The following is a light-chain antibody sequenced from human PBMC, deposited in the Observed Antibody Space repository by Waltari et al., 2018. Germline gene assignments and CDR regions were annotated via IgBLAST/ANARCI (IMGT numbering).Light chain of an antibody. V-gene: IGKV4-1*01. Sequence: DIVMTQSPDSLAVSLGGRATIHCKSSQSVLYSSNNKNYLAWFQQQPGQPPKLLIYWSSTRESGVPDRFSASGSGTDFTLTISSLQAEDVAVYYCLQYYNTPQTFGQGTRVEIK. CDR3: LQYYNTPQT. J-gene: IGKJ1*01. CDR2: WSS. CDR1: QSVLYSSNNKNY.